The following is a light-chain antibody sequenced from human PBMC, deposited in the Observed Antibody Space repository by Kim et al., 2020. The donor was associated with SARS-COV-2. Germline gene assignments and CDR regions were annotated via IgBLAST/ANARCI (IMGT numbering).Light chain of an antibody. CDR3: QQSHTDSLLT. Sequence: DIRMTQSPSSLAASVGDRVTITCRASQNINSFLNWYQQRPGKAPKLLIYAASTLQIGVPSRFSGSGSGTDFTLTITSLQPEDFATYYCQQSHTDSLLTFGGGTKVDIK. J-gene: IGKJ4*01. V-gene: IGKV1-39*01. CDR2: AAS. CDR1: QNINSF.